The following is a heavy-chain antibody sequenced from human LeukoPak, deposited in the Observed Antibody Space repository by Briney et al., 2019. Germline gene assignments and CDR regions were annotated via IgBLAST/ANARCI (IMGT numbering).Heavy chain of an antibody. V-gene: IGHV4-30-4*01. CDR1: GGSISSGDYY. D-gene: IGHD3-10*01. Sequence: SETLSLTCTVSGGSISSGDYYWSWIRQPPGKGLEWIGYIYYSGSTYYNPSLKSRVTISVDTSKNQFSLKLSSVTAADTAVYYCASYYYGSGSYYSSAYFDYWGQGTLVTVSS. J-gene: IGHJ4*02. CDR3: ASYYYGSGSYYSSAYFDY. CDR2: IYYSGST.